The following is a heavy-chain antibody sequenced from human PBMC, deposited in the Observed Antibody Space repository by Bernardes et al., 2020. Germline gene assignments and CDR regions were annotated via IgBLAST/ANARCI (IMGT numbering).Heavy chain of an antibody. Sequence: AQEKVACKASCYTFTSHGISWVRQAPGQGLEWMGWITAYNGNTNYAQKFQDRVTMTTDTSTSTAYMELRNLRSDDTAVYYCARDLVVIAAVAGYWGQGTLVTVSS. J-gene: IGHJ4*02. CDR3: ARDLVVIAAVAGY. D-gene: IGHD2-15*01. CDR1: CYTFTSHG. V-gene: IGHV1-18*01. CDR2: ITAYNGNT.